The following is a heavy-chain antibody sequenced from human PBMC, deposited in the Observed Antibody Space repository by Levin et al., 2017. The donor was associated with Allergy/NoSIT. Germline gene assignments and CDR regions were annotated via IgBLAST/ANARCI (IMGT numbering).Heavy chain of an antibody. CDR3: ASNRIAVAGPRRRYDGMDG. J-gene: IGHJ6*02. V-gene: IGHV4-34*01. CDR1: GGSFSGYY. CDR2: INHSGST. D-gene: IGHD6-19*01. Sequence: SETLSLTCAVYGGSFSGYYWSWIRQPPGKGLEWIGEINHSGSTNYNPSLKSRVTISVDTSKNQFSLKLSSVTAADTAVYYCASNRIAVAGPRRRYDGMDGWGQGTTVTVSS.